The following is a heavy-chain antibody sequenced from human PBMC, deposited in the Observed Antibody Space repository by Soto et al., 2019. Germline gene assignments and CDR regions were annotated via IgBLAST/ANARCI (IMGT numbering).Heavy chain of an antibody. CDR2: ISHDGSNK. V-gene: IGHV3-30*18. J-gene: IGHJ4*02. CDR1: GFTFRSFG. Sequence: QVQLVESGGGVVQPGRSLRLSCAASGFTFRSFGMHWVRQAPGKGLEWVAVISHDGSNKYYADSVKGRFTISRDNSKNTLFLQMDSLRAEDTAVYYCAKRDLAGSICSGSYSTLDYWGQGTLVTVSS. D-gene: IGHD3-10*02. CDR3: AKRDLAGSICSGSYSTLDY.